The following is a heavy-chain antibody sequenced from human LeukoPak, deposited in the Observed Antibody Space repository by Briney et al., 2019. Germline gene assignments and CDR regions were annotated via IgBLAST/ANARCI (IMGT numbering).Heavy chain of an antibody. J-gene: IGHJ4*02. V-gene: IGHV5-51*01. CDR1: GYSFTSYW. CDR3: ARLPRITMVPPPPPKNPYFDY. D-gene: IGHD3-10*01. Sequence: KAGESLKISCKGSGYSFTSYWIGWVRQMPGKGLEWMGIIYPGDSDTRYSPSFQGQVTISADKSISTAYLQWSSLKASDTAMYYCARLPRITMVPPPPPKNPYFDYWGQGTLVTVSS. CDR2: IYPGDSDT.